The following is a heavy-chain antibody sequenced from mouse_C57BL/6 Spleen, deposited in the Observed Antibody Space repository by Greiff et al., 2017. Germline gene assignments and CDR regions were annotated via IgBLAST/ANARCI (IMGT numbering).Heavy chain of an antibody. D-gene: IGHD2-1*01. V-gene: IGHV1-61*01. CDR1: GYTFTSYW. J-gene: IGHJ1*03. CDR2: IYPSDSET. Sequence: QVQLKQPGAELVRPGSSVKLSCKASGYTFTSYWMDWVKQRPGQGLEWIGNIYPSDSETHYNQKFKDKATLTVDKSSSTAYMQLSSLTSGDSAVYYCARSRSRGYGNSRWYFDVWGTGTRVTVSA. CDR3: ARSRSRGYGNSRWYFDV.